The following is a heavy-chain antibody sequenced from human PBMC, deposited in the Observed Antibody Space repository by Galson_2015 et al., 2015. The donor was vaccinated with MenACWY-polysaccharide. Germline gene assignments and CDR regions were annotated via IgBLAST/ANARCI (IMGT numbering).Heavy chain of an antibody. CDR2: INYSGST. CDR3: ARAIAVAGQRRDFDL. Sequence: ETLSLTCTVSGGSISSYYWNWIRQPPGKGLEWVGYINYSGSTNHNPSLKSRVTMSVDTSKNQISLNLTSVTDADTAVYYCARAIAVAGQRRDFDLWGRGTLVTVSS. J-gene: IGHJ2*01. CDR1: GGSISSYY. D-gene: IGHD6-19*01. V-gene: IGHV4-59*01.